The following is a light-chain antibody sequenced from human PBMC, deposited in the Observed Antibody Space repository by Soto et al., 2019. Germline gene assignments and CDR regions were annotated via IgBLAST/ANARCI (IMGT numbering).Light chain of an antibody. Sequence: QSALTQPASVSGSPGQSITISCTGTSSDIGDYNYVSWYQQHPGKAPKLIIYEVSDRPSGISNRFSGSKSDNTASLTISGLQAEDEADYYCSSYSSTNTYVVFGGGTKVTVL. CDR1: SSDIGDYNY. CDR2: EVS. J-gene: IGLJ3*02. CDR3: SSYSSTNTYVV. V-gene: IGLV2-14*01.